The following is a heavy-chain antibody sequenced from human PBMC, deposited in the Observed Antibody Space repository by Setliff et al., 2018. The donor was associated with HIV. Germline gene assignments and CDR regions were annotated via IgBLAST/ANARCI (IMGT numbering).Heavy chain of an antibody. V-gene: IGHV3-23*01. Sequence: GESLKISCAASGFTFSRYDMSWVRQAPGKGLEWVSVISGSGGRTKYADSVQGRFTIPRDNSKNTLYLQMNSLRAEDTAVYYCAKGADPGTSGHYAPYYFDCWGQGTLVTVSS. D-gene: IGHD3-22*01. CDR2: ISGSGGRT. J-gene: IGHJ4*02. CDR3: AKGADPGTSGHYAPYYFDC. CDR1: GFTFSRYD.